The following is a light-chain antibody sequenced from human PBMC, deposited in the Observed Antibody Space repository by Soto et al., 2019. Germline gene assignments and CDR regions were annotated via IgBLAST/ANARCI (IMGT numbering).Light chain of an antibody. CDR1: QSVSSDY. CDR2: GAS. V-gene: IGKV3-20*01. Sequence: EIVLTQSPGTLSLSPGERATLSCRASQSVSSDYLAWYQQKPGQAPRVLIYGASFRAAGIPDRFSGSGSGIDFTLTISRLEPEDFAVYYCQQYGTAPPYTFGQGTKLDIK. J-gene: IGKJ2*01. CDR3: QQYGTAPPYT.